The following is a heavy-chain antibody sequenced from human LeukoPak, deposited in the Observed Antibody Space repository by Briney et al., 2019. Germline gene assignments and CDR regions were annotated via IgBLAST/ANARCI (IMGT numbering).Heavy chain of an antibody. CDR3: ARSVGGDAFDI. D-gene: IGHD3-16*01. CDR1: GYSISSGYY. J-gene: IGHJ3*02. V-gene: IGHV4-38-2*02. Sequence: TSETLSLTCTVSGYSISSGYYWGWIRQPPGKGLEWIGSIYHSGSTYYNPSLKSRVTISVDTSKNQFSLKLSSVTAADTAVYYCARSVGGDAFDIWGQGTMVTVSS. CDR2: IYHSGST.